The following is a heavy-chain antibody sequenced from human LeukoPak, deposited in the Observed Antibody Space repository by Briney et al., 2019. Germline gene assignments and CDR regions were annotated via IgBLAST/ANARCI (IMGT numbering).Heavy chain of an antibody. D-gene: IGHD1-7*01. J-gene: IGHJ6*03. V-gene: IGHV1-69*13. CDR1: GGTFSSYA. CDR3: AREGRDITGTRLADYYYMDV. CDR2: IIPIFGTA. Sequence: ASVKVSCKASGGTFSSYAISWVRQAPGQGLEWMGGIIPIFGTANYAQKFQGRVTITADESTSTAYMELSSLRSEDTAVYYCAREGRDITGTRLADYYYMDVWGKGTTVTVSS.